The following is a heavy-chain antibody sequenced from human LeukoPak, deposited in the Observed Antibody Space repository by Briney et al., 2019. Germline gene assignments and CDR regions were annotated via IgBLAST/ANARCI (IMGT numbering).Heavy chain of an antibody. D-gene: IGHD3-9*01. V-gene: IGHV5-51*01. J-gene: IGHJ4*02. Sequence: GESLKISCKGSGYIFTNYWIGWVRQLPGKGLEWMGIIYPGDSDTRYSPSLQGQVTISVDKSINTAYLQWSSLKASDTAMYYCARRYYDILTGYYQYFDYWGQGTLVTVSS. CDR3: ARRYYDILTGYYQYFDY. CDR2: IYPGDSDT. CDR1: GYIFTNYW.